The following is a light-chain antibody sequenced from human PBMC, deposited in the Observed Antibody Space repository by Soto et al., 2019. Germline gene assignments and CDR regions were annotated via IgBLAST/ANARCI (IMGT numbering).Light chain of an antibody. Sequence: EIMLTQSPGTLSLSPGERATLSCRASQSLSGGYLAWFQQKPGQTPRLLIYSASNRATDIPDRFSGSWSGTDFTLTISRLEPEDFVVYYCQQNGSLPITFGQGTRLESK. CDR1: QSLSGGY. CDR3: QQNGSLPIT. CDR2: SAS. V-gene: IGKV3-20*01. J-gene: IGKJ5*01.